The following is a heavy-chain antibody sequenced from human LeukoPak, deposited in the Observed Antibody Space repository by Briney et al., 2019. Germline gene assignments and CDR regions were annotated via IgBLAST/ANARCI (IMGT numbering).Heavy chain of an antibody. Sequence: GGSLRLSCAASGFTFSSYAMHWARQAPGKGLEWVAVISYDGSNKYYADSVKGRFTISRDNSKNTLYLQMNSLRAEDTAVYYCASPLGVAGSDYWGQGTLVTVSS. J-gene: IGHJ4*02. V-gene: IGHV3-30*01. CDR3: ASPLGVAGSDY. CDR1: GFTFSSYA. D-gene: IGHD6-19*01. CDR2: ISYDGSNK.